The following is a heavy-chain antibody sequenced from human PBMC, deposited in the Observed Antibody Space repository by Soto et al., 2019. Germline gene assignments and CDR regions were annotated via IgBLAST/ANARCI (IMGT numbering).Heavy chain of an antibody. J-gene: IGHJ4*02. CDR1: GGTFGSYA. CDR2: IIPIFGTA. V-gene: IGHV1-69*01. Sequence: ASVEVSCKASGGTFGSYAISWVGQAPGQGLEWMGGIIPIFGTANYAQKFQGRVTITADESTSTAYMELSSLRSEDTAVYYCATDRRYYDSSATYYFDSWGQGPLVSV. CDR3: ATDRRYYDSSATYYFDS. D-gene: IGHD3-22*01.